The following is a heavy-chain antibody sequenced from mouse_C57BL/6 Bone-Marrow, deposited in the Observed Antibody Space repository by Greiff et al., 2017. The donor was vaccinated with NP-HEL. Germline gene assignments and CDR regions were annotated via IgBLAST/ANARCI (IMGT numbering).Heavy chain of an antibody. CDR3: ARSPIYYDLYYYAMDY. J-gene: IGHJ4*01. V-gene: IGHV3-8*01. CDR2: ISYSGST. D-gene: IGHD2-4*01. Sequence: EVQLVESGPGLAKPSQTLSLTCSVTGYSITSDYWNWIRKFPGNKLEYMGYISYSGSTYYNPSLKSRISITRDTSKNQYYLQLNSVTTEDTATYYCARSPIYYDLYYYAMDYWGQGTSVTVSS. CDR1: GYSITSDY.